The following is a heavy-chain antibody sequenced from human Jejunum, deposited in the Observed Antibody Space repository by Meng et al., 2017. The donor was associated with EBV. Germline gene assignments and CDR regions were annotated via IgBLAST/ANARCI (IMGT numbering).Heavy chain of an antibody. CDR2: ISYDGTIK. V-gene: IGHV3-30*18. CDR1: GFTFSSDG. Sequence: QVQVVACGGCVVQPGRSLGLPCAASGFTFSSDGMHWVRQAPGKGPEWVAVISYDGTIKHYADSVKGRFTLSRDNSRNMLYLEINSLRPEDTALYYCAKETIAGGGPNYFDYWGQGTLVTVSS. J-gene: IGHJ4*02. D-gene: IGHD6-19*01. CDR3: AKETIAGGGPNYFDY.